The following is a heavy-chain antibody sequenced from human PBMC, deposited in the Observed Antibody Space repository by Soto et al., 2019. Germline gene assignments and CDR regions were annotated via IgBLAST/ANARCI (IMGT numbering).Heavy chain of an antibody. CDR2: INHSGST. CDR3: ARFIFTFCGVPRDLFAP. J-gene: IGHJ5*02. V-gene: IGHV4-34*01. D-gene: IGHD3-3*01. Sequence: SETLSLTCAVYGGSFSGYYWSWIRQPPGKGLEWIGEINHSGSTNYNPSPKSRVTISVDTSKNQFSLKLSSVTAADTAVYYCARFIFTFCGVPRDLFAPWGQGSSVT. CDR1: GGSFSGYY.